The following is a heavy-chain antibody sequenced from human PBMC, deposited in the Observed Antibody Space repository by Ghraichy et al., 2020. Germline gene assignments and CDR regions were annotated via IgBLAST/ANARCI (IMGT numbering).Heavy chain of an antibody. V-gene: IGHV4-31*03. CDR3: ARSKRGGAGYYGMDV. J-gene: IGHJ6*02. D-gene: IGHD3-10*01. Sequence: SQTLSLTCTVSGGSISSGGYYWSWIRQHPGKGLEWIGYIYYSGSTYYNPSLKSRVTISVDTSKNQFSLKLSSVTAADTAVYYCARSKRGGAGYYGMDVWGQGTTVTVSS. CDR1: GGSISSGGYY. CDR2: IYYSGST.